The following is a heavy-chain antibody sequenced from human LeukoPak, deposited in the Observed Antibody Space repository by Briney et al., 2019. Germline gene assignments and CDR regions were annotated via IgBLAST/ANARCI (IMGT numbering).Heavy chain of an antibody. V-gene: IGHV3-20*01. D-gene: IGHD3-10*01. CDR1: GLTFYDYS. CDR2: IIWHGGRS. J-gene: IGHJ4*02. Sequence: GGSLRLSCAASGLTFYDYSMCWVCDAPGKGLEWVSDIIWHGGRSDYADSVKGRFTISRDNAKNSLYLQMNSLRAEDTALYHCARDVDGSGSYYNDYWGQGTLVTVSS. CDR3: ARDVDGSGSYYNDY.